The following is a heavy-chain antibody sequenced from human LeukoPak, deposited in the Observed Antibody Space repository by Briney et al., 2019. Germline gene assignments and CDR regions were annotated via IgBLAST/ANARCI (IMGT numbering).Heavy chain of an antibody. CDR2: IKWDGGRT. Sequence: GGSLRLSCAASGFTFDDLGMSWVRHAPGKGLEWVSGIKWDGGRTGYADSVKGRFTISRDKDKNSVYLQMNILRAEDTAVYYCARVSGYDYYFDYWGQGTLVTVSS. J-gene: IGHJ4*02. D-gene: IGHD5-12*01. CDR1: GFTFDDLG. V-gene: IGHV3-20*04. CDR3: ARVSGYDYYFDY.